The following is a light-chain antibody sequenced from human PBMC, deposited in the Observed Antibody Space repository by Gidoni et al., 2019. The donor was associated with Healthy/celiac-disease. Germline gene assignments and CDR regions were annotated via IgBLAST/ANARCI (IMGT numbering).Light chain of an antibody. CDR2: DAS. V-gene: IGKV1-5*01. CDR3: QQYNSYSVT. CDR1: QRISSW. Sequence: DIQMTQSPSTLSASVGDRVTITCRPSQRISSWLAWYQQKPGKAPKLLIYDASSLESGVPSRFSGSGSGTEFTLTISGLQPDDFATCYCQQYNSYSVTFGGGTKVEIK. J-gene: IGKJ4*01.